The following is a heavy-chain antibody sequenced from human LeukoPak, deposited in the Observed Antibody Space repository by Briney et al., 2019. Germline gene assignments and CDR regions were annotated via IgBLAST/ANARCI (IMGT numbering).Heavy chain of an antibody. CDR3: VVPAANDAFDI. Sequence: GGSRRLSCAASGFTFSSYSMNWVRQAPGKGLEWVSSISSSSSYIYYADSVKGRFTISRDNAKNSLYLQMNSLRAEDTAVYYCVVPAANDAFDIWGQGTMVTVSS. CDR1: GFTFSSYS. V-gene: IGHV3-21*01. CDR2: ISSSSSYI. D-gene: IGHD2-2*01. J-gene: IGHJ3*02.